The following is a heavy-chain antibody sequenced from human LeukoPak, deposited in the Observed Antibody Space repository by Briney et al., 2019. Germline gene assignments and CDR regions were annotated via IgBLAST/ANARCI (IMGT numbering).Heavy chain of an antibody. CDR1: GYTFTSYD. V-gene: IGHV1-8*01. J-gene: IGHJ4*02. CDR2: MNPNSDNT. CDR3: ARTSDSGSYLDYYFDY. Sequence: ASVKVSCKASGYTFTSYDINWMRQATGQGLEWMGWMNPNSDNTGYAQKFQGRVTMTRNTSMSTAYMELSSLRSEDTAVYYCARTSDSGSYLDYYFDYWGQGTLVTVSS. D-gene: IGHD1-26*01.